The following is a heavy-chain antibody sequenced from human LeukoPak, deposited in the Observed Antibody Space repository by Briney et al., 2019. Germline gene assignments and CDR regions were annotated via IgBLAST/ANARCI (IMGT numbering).Heavy chain of an antibody. V-gene: IGHV4-39*02. CDR2: INHSGGT. CDR3: ARGGWTGEWEF. D-gene: IGHD3/OR15-3a*01. J-gene: IGHJ4*02. Sequence: SETLSLTCTVSGGSIRSSSYYWRWIRQTPGKGLEWIGEINHSGGTNYNPSLKSRVTISVDTSKNHFSLKLRSVTAADTAVYYCARGGWTGEWEFWGQGTLVSVSS. CDR1: GGSIRSSSYY.